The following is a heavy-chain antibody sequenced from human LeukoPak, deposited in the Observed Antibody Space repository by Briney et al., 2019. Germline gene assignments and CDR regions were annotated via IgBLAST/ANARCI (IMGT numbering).Heavy chain of an antibody. CDR2: IESKDDGGST. V-gene: IGHV3-15*07. D-gene: IGHD4-17*01. J-gene: IGHJ4*02. CDR3: ANEIRPNDH. CDR1: GFIFNNAW. Sequence: GGSLRLSCAVSGFIFNNAWMNWVRQAPGKGLEWVGRIESKDDGGSTYYAAPVKGRFTISRDNSKNTLYLQMNSLRPEDTAVYYCANEIRPNDHWGQGTLVTVSS.